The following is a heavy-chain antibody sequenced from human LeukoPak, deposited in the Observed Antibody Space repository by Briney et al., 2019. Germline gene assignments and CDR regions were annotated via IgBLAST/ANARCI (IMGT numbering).Heavy chain of an antibody. Sequence: GGSLRLSCAASGFTVSSNYMTWVRQAPGKGLEWVSVIYSGDSTYYADSVKGRFTISRDNSKNTLCLQMNSLRAEDTAVYYCARGVGAATDYWGQGTLVTVSS. CDR3: ARGVGAATDY. CDR2: IYSGDST. D-gene: IGHD1-26*01. J-gene: IGHJ4*02. CDR1: GFTVSSNY. V-gene: IGHV3-53*01.